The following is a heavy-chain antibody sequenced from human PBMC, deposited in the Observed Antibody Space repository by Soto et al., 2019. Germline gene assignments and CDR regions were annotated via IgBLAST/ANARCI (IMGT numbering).Heavy chain of an antibody. CDR1: GYTFTSYD. J-gene: IGHJ6*03. V-gene: IGHV1-8*01. CDR2: RNPNRGNK. D-gene: IGHD3-22*01. CDR3: ARGVRLLPTSYYYYYMDV. Sequence: QVQLVQSGAEVKKPGASVKVSCKASGYTFTSYDINWVRQATGQGIEWRGWRNPNRGNKAYAQKFQSRITMTRNTSISTAYMELSSLRSEDTAVYYCARGVRLLPTSYYYYYMDVWGKGTTVTVSS.